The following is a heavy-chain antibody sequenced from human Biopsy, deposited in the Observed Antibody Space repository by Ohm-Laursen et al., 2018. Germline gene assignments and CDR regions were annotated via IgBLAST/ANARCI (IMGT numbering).Heavy chain of an antibody. CDR2: IYYSGST. D-gene: IGHD4-17*01. Sequence: GTLSLTCIVSRGSISSYYWNWIRQPPGKGLEWIGYIYYSGSTNYNPSLKSRVTISIDTSKNQFSLNMSSVTAADTAVYYCAREFYGNGMDVWGQGTTVTVS. CDR1: RGSISSYY. V-gene: IGHV4-59*01. J-gene: IGHJ6*02. CDR3: AREFYGNGMDV.